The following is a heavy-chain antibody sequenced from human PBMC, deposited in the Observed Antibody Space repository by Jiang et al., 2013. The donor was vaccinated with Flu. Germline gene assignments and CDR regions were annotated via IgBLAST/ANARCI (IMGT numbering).Heavy chain of an antibody. V-gene: IGHV5-51*01. J-gene: IGHJ6*02. CDR2: IYPGDSDT. Sequence: PGESLKISCKGSGYSFTSYWIGWVRQMPGKGLEWMGIIYPGDSDTRYSPSFQGQVTISADKSISTAYLQWSSLKASDTAMYYCALSERAAAGTLYYYYGMDVWGQGTTVTVSS. CDR3: ALSERAAAGTLYYYYGMDV. CDR1: GYSFTSYW. D-gene: IGHD6-13*01.